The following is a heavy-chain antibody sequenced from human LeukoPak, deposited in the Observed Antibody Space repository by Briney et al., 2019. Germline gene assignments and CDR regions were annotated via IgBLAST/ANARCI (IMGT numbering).Heavy chain of an antibody. D-gene: IGHD3-22*01. V-gene: IGHV4-39*01. CDR2: IYYSGST. J-gene: IGHJ4*02. Sequence: SETLSLTCTVSGGSISSSSYYWGWIRQPPGKGLEWIGSIYYSGSTYYNPSLKSRVTISVDTSKNQFSLTLSSVTAADTAVYYCARHPRSYYYDSSGYLWGQGTLVTVSS. CDR3: ARHPRSYYYDSSGYL. CDR1: GGSISSSSYY.